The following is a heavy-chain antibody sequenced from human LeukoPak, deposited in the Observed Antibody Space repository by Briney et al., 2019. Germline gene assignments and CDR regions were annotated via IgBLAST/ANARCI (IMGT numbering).Heavy chain of an antibody. D-gene: IGHD3-16*01. CDR3: ARDHYIWGSYPSDY. Sequence: GGSLRLSCVVSGFDFSGFSMSWVRQAPGKGLEWVANIKEDGSEKYYVDSVKGRFTISRDNAKNSLYLQMNSLRAEDTAVYYCARDHYIWGSYPSDYWGQGTLVTVSS. CDR2: IKEDGSEK. J-gene: IGHJ4*02. CDR1: GFDFSGFS. V-gene: IGHV3-7*01.